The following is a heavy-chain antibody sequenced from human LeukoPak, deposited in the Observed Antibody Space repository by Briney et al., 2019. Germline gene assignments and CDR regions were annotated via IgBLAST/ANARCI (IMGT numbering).Heavy chain of an antibody. CDR1: SYSISSGYS. V-gene: IGHV4-38-2*01. CDR3: ARVLGGTTSWFDP. J-gene: IGHJ5*02. D-gene: IGHD1-1*01. CDR2: IHYTGSA. Sequence: PSETLSLSCAVSSYSISSGYSWGWIRQPPGKGLEGIGNIHYTGSAYNNPSLKSRVTISLDTSKNHFSLELTSVTATDTAVYYCARVLGGTTSWFDPWGQGTLVTVSS.